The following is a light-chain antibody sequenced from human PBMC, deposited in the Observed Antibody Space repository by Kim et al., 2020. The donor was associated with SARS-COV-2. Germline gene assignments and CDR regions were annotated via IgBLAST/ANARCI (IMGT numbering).Light chain of an antibody. V-gene: IGLV3-19*01. Sequence: SSELTQDPAVSVALGQTVRITCQGDSLRSYYASWYQQKPGQAPVLVIYGKTNRPSGIPDRFSGSSSGNTASLTLTGAQAEAEAGYYCNSRDSSGNHHYVF. J-gene: IGLJ1*01. CDR3: NSRDSSGNHHYV. CDR2: GKT. CDR1: SLRSYY.